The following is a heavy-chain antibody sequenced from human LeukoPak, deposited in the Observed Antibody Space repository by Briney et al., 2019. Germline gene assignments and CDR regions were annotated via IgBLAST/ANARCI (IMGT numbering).Heavy chain of an antibody. CDR2: ISNDGSDK. Sequence: GGSLRLSCVASGFTVSTRYMSWVRQAPGKGLEWVAVISNDGSDKYFADSVKGRFSISRDNSKNTLYLQMNSLRAEDTAVYYCARDVSAAADYYFDYWGQGTLVTVSS. V-gene: IGHV3-30*03. J-gene: IGHJ4*02. CDR3: ARDVSAAADYYFDY. CDR1: GFTVSTRY. D-gene: IGHD6-13*01.